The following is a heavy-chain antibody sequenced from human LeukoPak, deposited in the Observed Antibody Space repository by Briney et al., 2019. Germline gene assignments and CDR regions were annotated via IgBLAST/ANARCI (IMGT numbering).Heavy chain of an antibody. V-gene: IGHV3-66*04. CDR3: ARRTWEWGFFDY. J-gene: IGHJ4*02. CDR2: IYSGGST. CDR1: GFSVSSNY. Sequence: GGSLRLSCAASGFSVSSNYMSWVRQAPGKGLEWVSVIYSGGSTYYADSVKGRFTISRDNSKNTLYLQMNSLRAEDTAVYYCARRTWEWGFFDYWGQGTLVTVSS. D-gene: IGHD3-3*01.